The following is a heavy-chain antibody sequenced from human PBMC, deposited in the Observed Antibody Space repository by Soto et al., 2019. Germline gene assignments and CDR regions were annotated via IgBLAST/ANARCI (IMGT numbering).Heavy chain of an antibody. Sequence: EVQLLESGGGLVQPGGSLRLSCAASGFNFIDYAVSWVRQAPGQGLEWVSSISGSGVSTYYADSVKGRFTVSRDNSKNTLYLQMDTLRADDTAVYYCEKHIVATFYFDSWGQGTLVTVSS. V-gene: IGHV3-23*01. CDR1: GFNFIDYA. J-gene: IGHJ4*02. CDR3: EKHIVATFYFDS. D-gene: IGHD5-12*01. CDR2: ISGSGVST.